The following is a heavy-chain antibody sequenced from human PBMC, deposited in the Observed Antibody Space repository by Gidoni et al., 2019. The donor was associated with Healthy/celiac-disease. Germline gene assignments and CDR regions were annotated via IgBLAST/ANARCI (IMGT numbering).Heavy chain of an antibody. CDR2: ISGSGGST. J-gene: IGHJ4*02. V-gene: IGHV3-23*01. CDR3: AGENWNDDAAFDY. D-gene: IGHD1-1*01. Sequence: EVQLLESGGGLVQPGWSLSLSCAASGFTFSSYAMSWVRQAPGNGLEWVSAISGSGGSTYYADSVKGRFTISRDNSKNTLYLQMNSLRAEDTAVYYCAGENWNDDAAFDYWGQGTLVTVSS. CDR1: GFTFSSYA.